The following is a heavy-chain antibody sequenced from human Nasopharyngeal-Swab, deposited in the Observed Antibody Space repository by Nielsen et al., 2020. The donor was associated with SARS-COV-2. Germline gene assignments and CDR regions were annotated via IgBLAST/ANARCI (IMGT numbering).Heavy chain of an antibody. CDR2: IYYSGST. V-gene: IGHV4-39*07. Sequence: WIRQPPGKGLEWIGSIYYSGSTYYNPSLKSRVTISVDTSKNQFSLKLSSVTAADTAVYYCASRRYYCGSGSYSLDYWGQGTLVTVSS. D-gene: IGHD3-10*01. CDR3: ASRRYYCGSGSYSLDY. J-gene: IGHJ4*02.